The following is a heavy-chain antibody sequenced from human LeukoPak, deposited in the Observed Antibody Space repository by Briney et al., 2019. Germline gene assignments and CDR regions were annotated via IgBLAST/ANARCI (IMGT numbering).Heavy chain of an antibody. CDR2: ISGSGGST. D-gene: IGHD3-10*02. CDR3: AELGITMIGGV. CDR1: GFTFSNYA. V-gene: IGHV3-23*01. Sequence: GGSLRLSCAASGFTFSNYAMSWVRQAPGKGLEWVSAISGSGGSTYYADSVKGRFTISRDNAKNSLYLQMNSLRAEDTAVYYCAELGITMIGGVWGKGTTVTVSS. J-gene: IGHJ6*04.